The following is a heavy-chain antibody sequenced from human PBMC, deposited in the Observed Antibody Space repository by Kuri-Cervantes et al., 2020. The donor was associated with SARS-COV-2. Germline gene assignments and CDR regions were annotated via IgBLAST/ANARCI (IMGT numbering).Heavy chain of an antibody. CDR2: ISSSSSYI. V-gene: IGHV3-21*01. J-gene: IGHJ6*03. Sequence: GGSLRLSCAASGFTFSSYSMNWVRQAPGKGLEWVSSISSSSSYIYYADSVKGRFTISRDNAKNSRYLQMNSLRAEDTAVYYRARDRWGILYYYYMDVWGKGTTVTVSS. CDR1: GFTFSSYS. D-gene: IGHD2/OR15-2a*01. CDR3: ARDRWGILYYYYMDV.